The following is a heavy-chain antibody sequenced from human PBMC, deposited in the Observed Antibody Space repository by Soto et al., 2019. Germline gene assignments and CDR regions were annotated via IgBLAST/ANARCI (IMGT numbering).Heavy chain of an antibody. CDR3: ARTGSGNYGMDV. J-gene: IGHJ6*02. D-gene: IGHD2-8*02. Sequence: SGPGLVKPXQTLSLTXTVSGGSISXXXXXWSWIRXXXGKGLEWIGYIYYSGSTYYNPSLKSRVTISVDTSKNQFSLKLSSVTAADTAVYYCARTGSGNYGMDVWGQGTTVTVSS. CDR2: IYYSGST. CDR1: GGSISXXXXX. V-gene: IGHV4-31*03.